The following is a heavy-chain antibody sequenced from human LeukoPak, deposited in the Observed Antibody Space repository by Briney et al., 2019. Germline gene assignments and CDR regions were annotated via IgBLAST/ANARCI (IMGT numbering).Heavy chain of an antibody. CDR3: GRHGGGIMAPYYFDY. D-gene: IGHD3-16*01. V-gene: IGHV3-23*01. Sequence: PGGSLRLSCAASGFTFSSYAMSWVRQAPGKGLEWVSAISGSGGSTYYADSLKGPFTISRDNSKNTLYLQMNSLRAEDTAVYYCGRHGGGIMAPYYFDYWGQGTLVTVSS. CDR2: ISGSGGST. CDR1: GFTFSSYA. J-gene: IGHJ4*02.